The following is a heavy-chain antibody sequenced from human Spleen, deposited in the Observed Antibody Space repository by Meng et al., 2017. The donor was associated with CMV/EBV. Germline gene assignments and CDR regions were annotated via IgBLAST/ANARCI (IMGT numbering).Heavy chain of an antibody. J-gene: IGHJ6*02. CDR1: GGTFSSYA. CDR3: ATEGGVVVPAAIRYYYYGMDV. V-gene: IGHV1-69*05. Sequence: PVKVSCKASGGTFSSYAISWVRQAPGQGLEWMGGVIRIFDTANYARKFQGRVTITTDESTSTAYMELSSLRSEDTAVYYCATEGGVVVPAAIRYYYYGMDVWGQGTTVTVSS. D-gene: IGHD2-2*02. CDR2: VIRIFDTA.